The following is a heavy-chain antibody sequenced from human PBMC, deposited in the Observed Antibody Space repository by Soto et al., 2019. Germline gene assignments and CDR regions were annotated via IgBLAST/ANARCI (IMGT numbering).Heavy chain of an antibody. CDR3: ARDQRIRRGSITAPYGMDV. CDR1: GFTFSSYS. J-gene: IGHJ6*02. D-gene: IGHD3-16*01. CDR2: ISSSSSYI. Sequence: GGSLRLSCAASGFTFSSYSMNWVRQAPGKGLEWVSSISSSSSYIYYADSVKGRFTISRENAKNSLYLQMNSLRAEDTAVYYCARDQRIRRGSITAPYGMDVWGQGKTVTVSS. V-gene: IGHV3-21*01.